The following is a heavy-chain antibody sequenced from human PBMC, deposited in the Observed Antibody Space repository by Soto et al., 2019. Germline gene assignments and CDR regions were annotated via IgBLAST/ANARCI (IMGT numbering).Heavy chain of an antibody. CDR2: IYYSGST. J-gene: IGHJ6*03. Sequence: SETLSLTCTVSGGSISSYYWRWIRQPPGKGLEWIGYIYYSGSTNYNPSLKSRVTISVDTSKNQFSLKLSSVTAADTAVYYCARELGDIPAATSHYYCYMDVWGKGTTVTVSS. D-gene: IGHD2-2*01. CDR1: GGSISSYY. V-gene: IGHV4-59*01. CDR3: ARELGDIPAATSHYYCYMDV.